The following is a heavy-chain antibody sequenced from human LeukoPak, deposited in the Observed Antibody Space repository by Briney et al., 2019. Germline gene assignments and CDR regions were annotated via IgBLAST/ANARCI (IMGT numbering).Heavy chain of an antibody. CDR3: ARLGYCGGGSCYPNWFDP. CDR2: ISSSGSTI. V-gene: IGHV3-11*01. Sequence: GGTLRLSCAASGFTFSDSYMSWIRQAPGKGLEWVSYISSSGSTINYADSVTGRFTISRDNAKNSLYLQMNSLRAEDTAVYFCARLGYCGGGSCYPNWFDPWGQGTLVTVSS. CDR1: GFTFSDSY. D-gene: IGHD2-15*01. J-gene: IGHJ5*02.